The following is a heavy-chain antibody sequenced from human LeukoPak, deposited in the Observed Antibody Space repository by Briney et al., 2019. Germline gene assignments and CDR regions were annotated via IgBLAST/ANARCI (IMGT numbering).Heavy chain of an antibody. CDR3: ARGGASRRAVNGAFDI. V-gene: IGHV4-59*01. CDR1: GGSISSYY. Sequence: PSETLSLTCTVSGGSISSYYWSWLRQPPGKGLECIGYIYYSGSTNYNPSLKSRVTISVDTSKNQFSLKLSSVTAADTAVYYCARGGASRRAVNGAFDIWGQGTMVTVSS. D-gene: IGHD4-11*01. CDR2: IYYSGST. J-gene: IGHJ3*02.